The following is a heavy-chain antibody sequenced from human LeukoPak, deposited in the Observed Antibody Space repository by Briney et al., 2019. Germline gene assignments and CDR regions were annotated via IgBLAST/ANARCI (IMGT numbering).Heavy chain of an antibody. J-gene: IGHJ4*02. V-gene: IGHV1-69*04. CDR3: ASADSSGFFAGGY. CDR1: GGTFSSYA. CDR2: IIPILGIA. Sequence: GASVKVSCKASGGTFSSYAISWVRQAPGQGLEWMGRIIPILGIANYAQKFQGRVTITADKSTSTAYMELSSLRSEDTAVYYCASADSSGFFAGGYWDQGTLVTVSS. D-gene: IGHD3-22*01.